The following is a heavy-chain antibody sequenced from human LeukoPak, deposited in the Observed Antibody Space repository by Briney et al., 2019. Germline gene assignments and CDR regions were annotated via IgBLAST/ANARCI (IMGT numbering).Heavy chain of an antibody. CDR3: ARGYYSGYVKLDTYYYYYYMDV. Sequence: SVKVSCKASGGTFSSYAISWVRQAPGQGLEWRGGIIPIFGTANYAQKFQGRVTITTDESTSTAYMELSSLRSEDTAVYYCARGYYSGYVKLDTYYYYYYMDVWGKGTTVTVSS. CDR1: GGTFSSYA. V-gene: IGHV1-69*05. D-gene: IGHD5-12*01. CDR2: IIPIFGTA. J-gene: IGHJ6*03.